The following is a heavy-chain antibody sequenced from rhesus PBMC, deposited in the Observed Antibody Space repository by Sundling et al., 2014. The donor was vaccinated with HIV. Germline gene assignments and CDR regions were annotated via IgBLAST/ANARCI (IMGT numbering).Heavy chain of an antibody. J-gene: IGHJ6*01. Sequence: EVQLVESGGGLAKPGGSLRLSCSASGFTFSTYLMHWVRQAPGEGLEWVSGMSSGGTKYYAGSVKGRFTVSRDDSKNTLSLQMNSLRPDDTAVYYCAKVVRSDMFFLLNGLDSWGQGVVVTVSS. CDR1: GFTFSTYL. D-gene: IGHD2-15*01. CDR3: AKVVRSDMFFLLNGLDS. V-gene: IGHV3-103*01. CDR2: MSSGGTK.